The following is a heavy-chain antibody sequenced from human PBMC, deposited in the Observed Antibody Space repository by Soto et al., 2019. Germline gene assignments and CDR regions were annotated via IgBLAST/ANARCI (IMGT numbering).Heavy chain of an antibody. CDR3: ARGPGYSSSWYVPDY. J-gene: IGHJ4*02. Sequence: QVQLVESGGGVVQPGRSLRLSYAASGFTFSSYAMHWVRQAPGKGLEWVAVISYDGSNKYYADSVKGRFTISRDNSKNTLYLQMNSLRAEDTAVYYCARGPGYSSSWYVPDYWGQGTLVTVSS. D-gene: IGHD6-13*01. V-gene: IGHV3-30-3*01. CDR2: ISYDGSNK. CDR1: GFTFSSYA.